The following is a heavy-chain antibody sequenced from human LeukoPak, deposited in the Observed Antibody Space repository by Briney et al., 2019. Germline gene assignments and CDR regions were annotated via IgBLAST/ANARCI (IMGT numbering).Heavy chain of an antibody. CDR2: ISYDGNRK. Sequence: GGSLRLSCAASGFAFSSYSMHWVRQAPGKGLEWVAVISYDGNRKYDADSVKGRFTISRDNSKNTLYLEMNGLRPEDTAIYFCARLPGYCSSSSCYKMTIPFDYWGQGTLVTVSS. CDR3: ARLPGYCSSSSCYKMTIPFDY. V-gene: IGHV3-30*04. J-gene: IGHJ4*02. D-gene: IGHD2-2*02. CDR1: GFAFSSYS.